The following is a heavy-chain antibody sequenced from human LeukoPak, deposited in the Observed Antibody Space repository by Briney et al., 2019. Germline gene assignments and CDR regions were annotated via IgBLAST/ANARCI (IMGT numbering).Heavy chain of an antibody. Sequence: GGSLRLSCAASGFTLSNYYMHWVRQPPGKGLVWVSRLINHDTTATYADSVKGRFTISRDNAKNTLYLQMNGLRADDTAVYYCARGGCSNPSCLADWGQGILVTVSS. CDR1: GFTLSNYY. D-gene: IGHD2-2*01. CDR3: ARGGCSNPSCLAD. CDR2: LINHDTTA. J-gene: IGHJ4*02. V-gene: IGHV3-74*01.